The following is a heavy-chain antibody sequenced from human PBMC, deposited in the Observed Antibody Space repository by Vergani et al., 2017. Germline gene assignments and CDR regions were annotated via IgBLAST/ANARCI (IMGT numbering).Heavy chain of an antibody. V-gene: IGHV5-51*01. CDR1: GYSFTSYW. D-gene: IGHD6-13*01. Sequence: EVQLVQSGAEVKKPGESLKISCKGSGYSFTSYWIGWVRQMPGKGLEWMGIIYPGDSDTRYSPSFQGQVTISADKSISTAYLQGSSLKASDTAMYYCARHTGSYSSSGYYYYGMDVGGQGTTVTVSS. CDR3: ARHTGSYSSSGYYYYGMDV. J-gene: IGHJ6*02. CDR2: IYPGDSDT.